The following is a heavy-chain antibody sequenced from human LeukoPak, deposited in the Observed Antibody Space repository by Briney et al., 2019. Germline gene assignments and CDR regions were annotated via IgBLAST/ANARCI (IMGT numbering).Heavy chain of an antibody. CDR3: ARGSDYDDYFYMDF. J-gene: IGHJ6*03. CDR2: MNPKSGAT. CDR1: GYSFTGYY. V-gene: IGHV1-2*02. Sequence: SVKVSCKTSGYSFTGYYLHWVRQAPGQGLEWMGWMNPKSGATDYARKFQGRVTMTRDTSISTAYMELTRLRSDDTAVYFCARGSDYDDYFYMDFWGKGTTVTVSS.